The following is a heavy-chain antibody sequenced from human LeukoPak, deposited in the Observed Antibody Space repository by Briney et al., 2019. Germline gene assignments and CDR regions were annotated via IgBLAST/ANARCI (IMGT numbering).Heavy chain of an antibody. J-gene: IGHJ4*02. CDR3: ARGSSSY. V-gene: IGHV3-7*04. CDR1: GFIFSAYW. Sequence: QPGGSLRLSCAASGFIFSAYWMSWFRQAPGKGLEWVANINQDGSEKYYVDSVKGRFTISRDNAKNSLYLQMNSLRADDTAVYYCARGSSSYWGQGALVTVSS. CDR2: INQDGSEK. D-gene: IGHD6-13*01.